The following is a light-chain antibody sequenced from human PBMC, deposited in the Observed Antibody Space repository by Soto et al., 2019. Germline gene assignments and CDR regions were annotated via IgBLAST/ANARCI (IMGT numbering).Light chain of an antibody. Sequence: QSVLTQPPSVSAAPGQKVTISCSGSSSNIGNYYVCWYQHLPGTAPKFLIYENDKRPSGIPDRFSGSKSGTSATLDITGLQTGDESDYYCAAWDGNLRAVVFGGGTQLTVL. J-gene: IGLJ2*01. CDR1: SSNIGNYY. CDR2: END. CDR3: AAWDGNLRAVV. V-gene: IGLV1-51*02.